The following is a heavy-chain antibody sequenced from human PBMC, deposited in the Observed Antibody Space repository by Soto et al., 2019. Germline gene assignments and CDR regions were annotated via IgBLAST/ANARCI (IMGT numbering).Heavy chain of an antibody. J-gene: IGHJ5*02. CDR2: IYHRGTT. V-gene: IGHV4-31*03. CDR3: ARDSTVIVGANSGFDP. Sequence: SETLSLTYTVSGGSISTGGHYWNWIRQYPGKGLDWIGYIYHRGTTSYSPSLKSRVTISIDTSKNQFSLKLTSVTAADTAVYYCARDSTVIVGANSGFDPWGQGTLVTVSS. D-gene: IGHD1-26*01. CDR1: GGSISTGGHY.